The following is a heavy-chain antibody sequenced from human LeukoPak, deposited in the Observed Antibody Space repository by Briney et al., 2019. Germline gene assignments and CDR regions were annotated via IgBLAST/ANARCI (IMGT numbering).Heavy chain of an antibody. Sequence: GGSLRPSCAPSGFTPTSDSMNWVRQAPGKGLEWVSSIRTSSSYIYHADSVKGRSTISSDSAKNSLSLQMNSLRAEDTAVYYCARGYYYDSSGYYTPLHSTAYWGQGTLVTVSS. CDR2: IRTSSSYI. D-gene: IGHD3-22*01. CDR3: ARGYYYDSSGYYTPLHSTAY. J-gene: IGHJ4*02. V-gene: IGHV3-21*01. CDR1: GFTPTSDS.